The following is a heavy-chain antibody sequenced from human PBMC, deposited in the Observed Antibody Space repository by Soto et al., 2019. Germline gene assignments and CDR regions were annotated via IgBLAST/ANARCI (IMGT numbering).Heavy chain of an antibody. J-gene: IGHJ5*02. CDR2: IYWDDDK. D-gene: IGHD3-10*01. V-gene: IGHV2-5*02. CDR1: GLSLSTTGVG. CDR3: AHRMVRGVQRINWFDP. Sequence: QITLKESGPTLVKPTQTLTLTCTLSGLSLSTTGVGVGWFRQPPGKALEWLALIYWDDDKRYNPSLKSRLTITKDPSKNQVVLTMANMDPVDTAAYYCAHRMVRGVQRINWFDPWGQGTLVTVSS.